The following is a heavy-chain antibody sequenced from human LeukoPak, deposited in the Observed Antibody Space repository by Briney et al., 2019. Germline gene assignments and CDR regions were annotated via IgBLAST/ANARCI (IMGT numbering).Heavy chain of an antibody. D-gene: IGHD3-10*01. Sequence: GESLRLSCAASGLSFSDYWMSCVPQPPGGRLEWVADIEPDGSRKTYVDSVKGRFTISRDHAPQSPYRQLDTLPAEGTAVYCGVTSWVRQPRDLWGEGILVTVSS. CDR3: VTSWVRQPRDL. V-gene: IGHV3-7*01. CDR2: IEPDGSRK. CDR1: GLSFSDYW. J-gene: IGHJ4*02.